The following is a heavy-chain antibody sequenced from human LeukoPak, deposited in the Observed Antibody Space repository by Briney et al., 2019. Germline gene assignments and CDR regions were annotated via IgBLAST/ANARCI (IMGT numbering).Heavy chain of an antibody. J-gene: IGHJ4*02. CDR3: ARDHGSGSYLGY. CDR2: ISYDGSNK. D-gene: IGHD3-10*01. V-gene: IGHV3-30*04. Sequence: PGRSLRPSCAASGFTFSSYAMHWVRQAPGKGLEWVAVISYDGSNKYYADSVKGRFTISRDNSKNTLYLQMNSLRAEDTAVYYCARDHGSGSYLGYWGQGTLVTVSS. CDR1: GFTFSSYA.